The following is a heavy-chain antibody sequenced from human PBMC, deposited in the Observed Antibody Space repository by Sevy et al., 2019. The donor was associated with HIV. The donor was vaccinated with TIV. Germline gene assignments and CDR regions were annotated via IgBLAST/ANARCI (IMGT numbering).Heavy chain of an antibody. CDR1: GFTFSSYG. V-gene: IGHV3-7*01. CDR3: AKSYFGSGTSYGMDL. D-gene: IGHD3-10*01. J-gene: IGHJ6*02. Sequence: GGSQRLSCAASGFTFSSYGMHWVRQAPGKGLEWVANIRQDGSEKYYVDSVRGRFTISRDNAKNSLFLQLNSLRADDTAIYYCAKSYFGSGTSYGMDLWGRGTTVTVSS. CDR2: IRQDGSEK.